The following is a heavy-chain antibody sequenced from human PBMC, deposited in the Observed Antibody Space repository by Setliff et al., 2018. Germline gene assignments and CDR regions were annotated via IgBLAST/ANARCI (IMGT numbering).Heavy chain of an antibody. CDR1: GFTFSNYW. Sequence: GGSLRLSCAASGFTFSNYWMSWVRQAPGKGLEWVANIKQDGSEKYYVDSVKGRFTISRDNAKNSLYLQMNSLRAEDTAVYYCARVDNFWSGPIDYWGQGTLVTVSS. CDR2: IKQDGSEK. V-gene: IGHV3-7*01. J-gene: IGHJ4*02. D-gene: IGHD3-3*01. CDR3: ARVDNFWSGPIDY.